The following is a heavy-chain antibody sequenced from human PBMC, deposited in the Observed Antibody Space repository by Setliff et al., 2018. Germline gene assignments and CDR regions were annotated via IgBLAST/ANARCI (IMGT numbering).Heavy chain of an antibody. Sequence: PSETLSLTCAVYGGSFSGYYWSWIRQPPGKGLEWIGEINHSGSTNYNPSLKSRVTISVDTSKNQFSLKLSSVTAADTAVYYCARDVRVASSSWFQGYFDYWGQGTLVTVSS. J-gene: IGHJ4*02. CDR3: ARDVRVASSSWFQGYFDY. V-gene: IGHV4-34*01. D-gene: IGHD6-13*01. CDR1: GGSFSGYY. CDR2: INHSGST.